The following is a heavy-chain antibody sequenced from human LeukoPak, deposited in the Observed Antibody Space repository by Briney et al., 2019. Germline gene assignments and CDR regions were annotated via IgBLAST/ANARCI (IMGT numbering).Heavy chain of an antibody. CDR3: AREWYYYGMDV. CDR2: ISYDGNNK. CDR1: GFTFSSYP. Sequence: GGSLRLSCAASGFTFSSYPMHWVRQAPGKGLEWVAVISYDGNNKYYADSVKGRFTIFRDNSKNTLYLQMDSLRAEDTAVYHCAREWYYYGMDVWGQGTTVTVSS. V-gene: IGHV3-30*04. J-gene: IGHJ6*02.